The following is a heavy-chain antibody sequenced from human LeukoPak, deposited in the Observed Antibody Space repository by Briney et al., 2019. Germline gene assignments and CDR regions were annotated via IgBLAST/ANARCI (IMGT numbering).Heavy chain of an antibody. V-gene: IGHV4-39*07. CDR2: IYYSGST. J-gene: IGHJ6*03. D-gene: IGHD5-12*01. Sequence: SETLSLTCTVSGGSISSSSYYWGWIRQPPGKGLEWIGSIYYSGSTYYNPSLKSRVTISVDTSKNQFSLKLSSVTAADTAVYYCARGGDPYDLYYYYYYMDVWGKGTTVTISS. CDR1: GGSISSSSYY. CDR3: ARGGDPYDLYYYYYYMDV.